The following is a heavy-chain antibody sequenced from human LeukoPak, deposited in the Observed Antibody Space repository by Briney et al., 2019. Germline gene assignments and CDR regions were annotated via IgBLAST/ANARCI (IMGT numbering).Heavy chain of an antibody. CDR2: IRYDGSNK. CDR3: AKGVGRGVAESIFY. CDR1: GFTFSTYG. Sequence: GGSLRLSCAASGFTFSTYGMHWVRQAPGKGLEWVAFIRYDGSNKYYADSVKGRFTISRDNSKNTLYLQMNSLRAEDTAVYYCAKGVGRGVAESIFYWGQGTLVTVSS. J-gene: IGHJ4*02. D-gene: IGHD6-19*01. V-gene: IGHV3-30*02.